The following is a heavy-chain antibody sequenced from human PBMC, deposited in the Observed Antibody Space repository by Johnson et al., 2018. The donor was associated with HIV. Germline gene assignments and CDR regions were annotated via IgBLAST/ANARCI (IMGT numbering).Heavy chain of an antibody. Sequence: VQLVESGGGLVQPGGSLRLSCDASGFTFSSYWMSWVRQAPGKGLEWVANIKQDGSEKYYVDSVKGRFTISRDNAKNSLYLQMNSLRAEDTAVYYCARGFDAFDIWGQGTMVTVSS. V-gene: IGHV3-7*05. CDR3: ARGFDAFDI. J-gene: IGHJ3*02. CDR1: GFTFSSYW. CDR2: IKQDGSEK.